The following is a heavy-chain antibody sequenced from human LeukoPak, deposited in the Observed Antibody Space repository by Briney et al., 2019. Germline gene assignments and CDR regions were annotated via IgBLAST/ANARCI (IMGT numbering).Heavy chain of an antibody. V-gene: IGHV4-34*01. CDR1: GASFSSYS. D-gene: IGHD3-3*01. Sequence: SETLSLTCAVSGASFSSYSWNWIRQLPGAGLEWIAEINFTGNTETGTTSYSPSLKSRVTISADTSTNQLSLHLRTATVADTGVYFCARAFSGFWEFDFWGQGTLSPSPQ. J-gene: IGHJ4*02. CDR2: INFTGNTETGTT. CDR3: ARAFSGFWEFDF.